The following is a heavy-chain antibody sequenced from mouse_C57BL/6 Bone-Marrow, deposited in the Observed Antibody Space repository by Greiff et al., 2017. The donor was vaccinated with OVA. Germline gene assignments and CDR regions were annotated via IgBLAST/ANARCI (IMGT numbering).Heavy chain of an antibody. CDR2: IYPGSGST. J-gene: IGHJ2*01. D-gene: IGHD2-2*01. V-gene: IGHV1-55*01. CDR1: GYTFTSYW. CDR3: ARRGSTMVTNYFDY. Sequence: VQLQQPGAELVKPGASVKMSCKASGYTFTSYWITWVKQRPGQGLEWIGDIYPGSGSTNYNEKFKSKATLTVDTSSSTAYMQLSSLTSEDSAVYYCARRGSTMVTNYFDYWGQGTTLTVSS.